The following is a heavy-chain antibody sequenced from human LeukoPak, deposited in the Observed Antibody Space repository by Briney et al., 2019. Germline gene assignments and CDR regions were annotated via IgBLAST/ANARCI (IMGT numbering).Heavy chain of an antibody. CDR1: GFTFSSSW. CDR3: ARGVPYASWSGPHYSDY. J-gene: IGHJ4*02. Sequence: GGSLRLSCAASGFTFSSSWMHWVRQAPGKGLVWVSRINNDGSSTTYADSVKGRFSISRDNAKNSLYLQMNSLRAEDTAVYYCARGVPYASWSGPHYSDYWGQGTLVTVSS. CDR2: INNDGSST. V-gene: IGHV3-74*03. D-gene: IGHD3-3*01.